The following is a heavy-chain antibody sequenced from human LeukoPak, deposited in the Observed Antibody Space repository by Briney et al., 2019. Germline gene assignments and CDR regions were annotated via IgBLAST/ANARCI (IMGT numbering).Heavy chain of an antibody. CDR1: GYTFTGYY. Sequence: ASVKVSCKASGYTFTGYYMHWVRQAPGQGLEWMGRINPNSGGTNYAQKFQGRVTMTRDTSISTAYMELSRLRSDDTAVCYCARGGPRYYDSSGYANPPFDYWGQGTLVTVSS. J-gene: IGHJ4*02. V-gene: IGHV1-2*06. CDR2: INPNSGGT. D-gene: IGHD3-22*01. CDR3: ARGGPRYYDSSGYANPPFDY.